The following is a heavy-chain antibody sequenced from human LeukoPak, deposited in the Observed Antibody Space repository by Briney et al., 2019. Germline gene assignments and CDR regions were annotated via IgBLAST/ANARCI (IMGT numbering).Heavy chain of an antibody. J-gene: IGHJ6*03. V-gene: IGHV1-18*01. CDR1: GYTFTSYG. D-gene: IGHD3-9*01. CDR3: ARVRRYPPAGSNYYYYYYMDV. CDR2: ISAYNGNT. Sequence: GASVKVSCKASGYTFTSYGISWVRQAPGQGLEWMGWISAYNGNTNYAQKLQGRVTMTTDTSTSTAYMELRSLRSDDTAVYYCARVRRYPPAGSNYYYYYYMDVWGKGTTVTVSS.